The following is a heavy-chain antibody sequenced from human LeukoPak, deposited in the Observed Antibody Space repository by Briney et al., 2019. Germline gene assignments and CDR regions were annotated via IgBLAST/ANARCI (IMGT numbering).Heavy chain of an antibody. Sequence: SETLSLTCAVYGGSFSGYYWSWIRQPPGKGLQWIGEINHSGSTNYNPSLKSRVTISVDTSKNQFSLKLSSVTAADTAVYYCARGIYYGSGSYPPPSDYWGQGTLVTVSS. J-gene: IGHJ4*02. CDR3: ARGIYYGSGSYPPPSDY. CDR1: GGSFSGYY. V-gene: IGHV4-34*01. D-gene: IGHD3-10*01. CDR2: INHSGST.